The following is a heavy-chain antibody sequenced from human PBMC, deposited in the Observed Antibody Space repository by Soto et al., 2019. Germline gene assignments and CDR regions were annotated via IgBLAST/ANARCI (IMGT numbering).Heavy chain of an antibody. CDR1: GITFSTYA. Sequence: PGGSLRLSCAASGITFSTYAMSWVRQAPGKGLEWVSAISGSGGSTYYVDSVRGRFTVSRDNFKNILYLRMDRLRVEDSAVYYCAKDSSSVWSRGIDFWGPGILVTVSS. CDR3: AKDSSSVWSRGIDF. D-gene: IGHD6-19*01. J-gene: IGHJ4*02. CDR2: ISGSGGST. V-gene: IGHV3-23*01.